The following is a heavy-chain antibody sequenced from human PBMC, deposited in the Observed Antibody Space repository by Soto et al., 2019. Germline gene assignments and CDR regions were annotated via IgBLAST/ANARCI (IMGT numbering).Heavy chain of an antibody. CDR1: GGSVSSSPYY. Sequence: PSETLSLTCTVSGGSVSSSPYYWVWIRQPPGKGLEYIGNIYYGGSTYYSPSLRSRVTISVDTSTNQFSLKLSSVTAADTAVYYCARARGFSYGYCDYWGRGTLVTSPQ. V-gene: IGHV4-39*01. D-gene: IGHD5-18*01. J-gene: IGHJ4*02. CDR2: IYYGGST. CDR3: ARARGFSYGYCDY.